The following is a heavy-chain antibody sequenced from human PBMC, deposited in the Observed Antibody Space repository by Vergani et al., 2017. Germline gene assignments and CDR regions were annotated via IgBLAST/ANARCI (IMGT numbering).Heavy chain of an antibody. CDR1: GFTFSSYA. D-gene: IGHD3-10*01. CDR3: ARDLYYGSGSYYKRFDYYYGMDV. J-gene: IGHJ6*02. V-gene: IGHV3-30-3*01. Sequence: QVQLVESGGGVVQPGRSLRLSCAASGFTFSSYAMHWVRQAPGKGLEWVAVISYEGSNKYYADSVKGRFTISRDKSKNTRYLQMNSLRAEDTAVYYCARDLYYGSGSYYKRFDYYYGMDVWGQGTTVTVSS. CDR2: ISYEGSNK.